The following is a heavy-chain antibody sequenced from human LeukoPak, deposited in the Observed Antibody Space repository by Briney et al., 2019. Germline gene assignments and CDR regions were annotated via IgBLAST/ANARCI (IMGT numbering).Heavy chain of an antibody. CDR1: GFTFNHYA. CDR3: ARDVWPYTYYYDTHPLGGGFDY. D-gene: IGHD3-22*01. CDR2: IICIFGTA. J-gene: IGHJ4*02. V-gene: IGHV3-9*03. Sequence: GGSLRLSCAASGFTFNHYAMHWVRQAPGKGLEWVCSIICIFGTADYAHSLKGRVTISRDNAKNSLYLQMNRLRTEDMAFYYCARDVWPYTYYYDTHPLGGGFDYWGQGTLVTVSS.